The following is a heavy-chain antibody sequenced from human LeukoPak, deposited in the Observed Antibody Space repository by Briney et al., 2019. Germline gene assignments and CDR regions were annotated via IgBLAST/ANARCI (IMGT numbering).Heavy chain of an antibody. Sequence: SETLSLTCTVSGYSISSGYYWGWIRQPPGKWLEWIGSIYHSGSTYYNPSLKSRVTISVDTSKNQFSLKLSSVTAADTAVYYCARDLAAAGIKLHHFDYWGQGTLVTVSS. CDR2: IYHSGST. CDR1: GYSISSGYY. D-gene: IGHD6-13*01. J-gene: IGHJ4*02. V-gene: IGHV4-38-2*02. CDR3: ARDLAAAGIKLHHFDY.